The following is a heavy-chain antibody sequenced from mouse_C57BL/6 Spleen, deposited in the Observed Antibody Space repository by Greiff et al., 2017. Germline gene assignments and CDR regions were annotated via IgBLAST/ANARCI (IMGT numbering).Heavy chain of an antibody. CDR1: GYTFTSYW. J-gene: IGHJ1*03. CDR3: ARYPLYGSSPHWYFDV. D-gene: IGHD1-1*01. V-gene: IGHV1-69*01. CDR2: IDPSDSYT. Sequence: VQLQQPGAELVMPGASVKLSCKASGYTFTSYWMHWVKQRPGQGLEWIGEIDPSDSYTNYNQKFKGKSTLTVDKSSSTAYMQLSSLTSEDSAVYYCARYPLYGSSPHWYFDVWGTGTTVTVSS.